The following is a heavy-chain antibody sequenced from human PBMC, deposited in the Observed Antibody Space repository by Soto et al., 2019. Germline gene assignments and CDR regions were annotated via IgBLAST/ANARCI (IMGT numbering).Heavy chain of an antibody. Sequence: QVQLVESGGGVVQPGRSLRLSCAASGFTFSSYGMHWVRQAPGKGLEWVAVISYDGSNKYYADSVKGRFTISRDNSKNTLYLQINSLRAEDTAVYYCAKDFEALGYYDFLSGPNTLDYWGQGTLVTVSS. CDR1: GFTFSSYG. CDR3: AKDFEALGYYDFLSGPNTLDY. CDR2: ISYDGSNK. V-gene: IGHV3-30*18. J-gene: IGHJ4*02. D-gene: IGHD3-3*01.